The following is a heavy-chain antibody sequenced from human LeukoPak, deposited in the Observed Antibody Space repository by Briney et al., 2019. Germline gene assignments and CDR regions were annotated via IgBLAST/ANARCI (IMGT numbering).Heavy chain of an antibody. CDR1: GGTFSSYA. V-gene: IGHV1-18*01. CDR2: ISAYNGNT. CDR3: ARGDYDILTGYGDAFDI. J-gene: IGHJ3*02. D-gene: IGHD3-9*01. Sequence: ASVKVSCKASGGTFSSYAISWVRQAPGQGLEWMGWISAYNGNTNYAQKVQGRVTMTTDTSTSTAYMELRSLRSDDTAVYYCARGDYDILTGYGDAFDIWGQGTMVTVSS.